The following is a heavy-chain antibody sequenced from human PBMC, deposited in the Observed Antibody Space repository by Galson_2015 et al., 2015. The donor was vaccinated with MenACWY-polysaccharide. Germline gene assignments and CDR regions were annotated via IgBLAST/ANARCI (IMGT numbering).Heavy chain of an antibody. J-gene: IGHJ4*02. CDR2: ITTGHGNT. Sequence: SGQVSCKASGYIFTSHTMHWVRQAPGHGLEWIGWITTGHGNTKYSQNFQGRVTITSDTSASTAYMELSSLRSEDTAVYYCARVECGSDGCVLIDDWGREPWSPSPQ. CDR1: GYIFTSHT. CDR3: ARVECGSDGCVLIDD. D-gene: IGHD2-8*02. V-gene: IGHV1-3*04.